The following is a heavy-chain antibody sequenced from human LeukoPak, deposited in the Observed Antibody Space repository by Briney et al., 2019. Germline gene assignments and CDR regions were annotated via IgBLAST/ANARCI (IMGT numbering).Heavy chain of an antibody. J-gene: IGHJ4*02. CDR3: ARELHVERDDY. Sequence: GASVKVSCKASGFTFTSYDINWVRQASGQGLEWMGWISANDGKTHYSEKHQGRVTMSTDTVTSTAYMELRSLRSDDTAVYYCARELHVERDDYWGQGTLVTVSS. D-gene: IGHD1-1*01. V-gene: IGHV1-18*01. CDR2: ISANDGKT. CDR1: GFTFTSYD.